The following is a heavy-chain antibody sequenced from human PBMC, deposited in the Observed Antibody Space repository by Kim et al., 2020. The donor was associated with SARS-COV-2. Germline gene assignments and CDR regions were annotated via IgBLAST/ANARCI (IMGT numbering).Heavy chain of an antibody. D-gene: IGHD3-10*01. J-gene: IGHJ4*02. V-gene: IGHV3-33*01. Sequence: GGSLRLSCAASGFTFSGHGMHRVRQAPGKGLEWVAVIWYDGSNQYYADSVKGRFTISRDNSKNTLYLQMNSLRAEDTAVYYCARDERSVRGVIIPLDYWGQGTLVTVSS. CDR3: ARDERSVRGVIIPLDY. CDR2: IWYDGSNQ. CDR1: GFTFSGHG.